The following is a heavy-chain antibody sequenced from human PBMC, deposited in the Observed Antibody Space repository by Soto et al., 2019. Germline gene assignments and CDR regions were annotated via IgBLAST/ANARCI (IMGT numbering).Heavy chain of an antibody. J-gene: IGHJ4*02. D-gene: IGHD1-7*01. CDR1: GFTFSSYD. V-gene: IGHV3-64*01. CDR2: ISSNGGTT. CDR3: VRRVSGNYDY. Sequence: EVQLAESAGGMVQPGGSLRLSCVASGFTFSSYDMHWVRQAPGKGLEYVSSISSNGGTTNYGNSVKGRFTISRDNSKNTLYLQMGSLRAEDMAVYYCVRRVSGNYDYWGQGTLVTVSS.